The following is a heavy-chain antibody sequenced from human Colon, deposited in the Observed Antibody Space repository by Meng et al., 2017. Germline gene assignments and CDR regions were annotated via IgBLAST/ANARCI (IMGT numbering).Heavy chain of an antibody. V-gene: IGHV1-2*06. J-gene: IGHJ4*02. D-gene: IGHD4-23*01. CDR2: INPNSGGT. Sequence: QVQLVQSGAGVKKPGASVKVSCKASGYTFTGYYMHWVRQAPGQGLEWMGRINPNSGGTNYAQKFQGRVTMTRDTSISTAYMELSRLRSDDTAVYYCARENGGSDDYGGNFDYWGQGTLVTVSS. CDR1: GYTFTGYY. CDR3: ARENGGSDDYGGNFDY.